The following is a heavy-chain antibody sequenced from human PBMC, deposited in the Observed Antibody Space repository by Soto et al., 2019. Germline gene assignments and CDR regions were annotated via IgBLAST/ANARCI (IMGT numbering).Heavy chain of an antibody. D-gene: IGHD1-7*01. J-gene: IGHJ4*02. CDR2: INPTSGLT. V-gene: IGHV1-2*04. CDR3: AREVTGTTMDQ. CDR1: GYIFIGYY. Sequence: QVQLVQSGAEVKKPGASVKVSCKASGYIFIGYYIHWVRQAPGQGLEWLGWINPTSGLTNYAQKFQGWVTLTRDTSNNTAYMELSRLRPDDTAVYYCAREVTGTTMDQWCQGTLVTVSS.